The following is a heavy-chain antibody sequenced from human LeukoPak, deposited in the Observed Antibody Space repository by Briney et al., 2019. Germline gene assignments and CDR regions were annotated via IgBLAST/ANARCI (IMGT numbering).Heavy chain of an antibody. J-gene: IGHJ4*02. CDR1: GFIFSSYA. V-gene: IGHV3-23*01. Sequence: GSLRLSCAASGFIFSSYAMRWVRQAPGKGLEWVSGISGGAGGTHHADSVRGRFTVSRDNSKNTLCLQMNSLRAEDTAVYYCAKDRALRYYSESSGYRPDYWGQGTLVTVSS. D-gene: IGHD3-22*01. CDR2: ISGGAGGT. CDR3: AKDRALRYYSESSGYRPDY.